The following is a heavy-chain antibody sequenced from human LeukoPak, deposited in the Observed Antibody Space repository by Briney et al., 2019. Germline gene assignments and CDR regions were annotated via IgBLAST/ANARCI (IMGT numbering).Heavy chain of an antibody. J-gene: IGHJ4*02. D-gene: IGHD2/OR15-2a*01. CDR3: ARARIFDY. V-gene: IGHV3-30*04. CDR1: GFTFSSYA. Sequence: GGSLRLSCAASGFTFSSYAMHWVRQAPGKGLEWVAVISYDGSNKYYADSVKGRFTISRDNSKNTLYLQMNSLRAEDTAVYYCARARIFDYWGQGTLVTSPQ. CDR2: ISYDGSNK.